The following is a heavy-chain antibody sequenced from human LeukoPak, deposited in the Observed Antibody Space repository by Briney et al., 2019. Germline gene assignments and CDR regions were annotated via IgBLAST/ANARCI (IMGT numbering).Heavy chain of an antibody. D-gene: IGHD1-7*01. V-gene: IGHV3-66*01. CDR1: GFTVSSNY. CDR2: IYSGGST. CDR3: ARDRGNSPLGY. J-gene: IGHJ4*02. Sequence: GGSLRLSCAASGFTVSSNYMSWVRQAPGKGLEWVSVIYSGGSTYYADSVKGRFTISRDNSKNTLYLQMNSLRAEDTAVYYCARDRGNSPLGYWGQGTLVTVSS.